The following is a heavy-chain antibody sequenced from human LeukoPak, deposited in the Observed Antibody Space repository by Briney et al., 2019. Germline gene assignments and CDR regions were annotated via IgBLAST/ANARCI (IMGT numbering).Heavy chain of an antibody. V-gene: IGHV3-48*04. CDR3: ARDDDYVWGSYHSDY. D-gene: IGHD3-16*02. J-gene: IGHJ4*02. CDR2: ISSSSSTI. Sequence: GGSLGLSCAASGFTFSSYSMNWVRQAPGKGLEWVSYISSSSSTIYYADSVKGRFTISRDNAKNSLYLQMNSLRAEDTAVYYCARDDDYVWGSYHSDYWGQGTLVTVSS. CDR1: GFTFSSYS.